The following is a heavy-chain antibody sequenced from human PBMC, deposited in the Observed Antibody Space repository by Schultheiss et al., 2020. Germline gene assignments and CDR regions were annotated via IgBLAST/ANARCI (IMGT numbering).Heavy chain of an antibody. V-gene: IGHV1-69*13. D-gene: IGHD1-26*01. CDR3: ARGRYSSPNFDY. J-gene: IGHJ4*02. Sequence: SVQVSCKASGGTFSSYAISWVRQAPGQGLEWMGGIIPIFGTANYAQKFQGRVTITADESTSTAYMELSSLRSEDTAVYYCARGRYSSPNFDYWGQGTLVTVSS. CDR1: GGTFSSYA. CDR2: IIPIFGTA.